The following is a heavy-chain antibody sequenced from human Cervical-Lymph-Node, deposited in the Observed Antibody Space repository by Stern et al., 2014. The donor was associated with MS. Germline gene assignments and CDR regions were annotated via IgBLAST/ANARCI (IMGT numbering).Heavy chain of an antibody. V-gene: IGHV3-23*04. CDR3: PRGNL. CDR1: GFTFSSNA. D-gene: IGHD3-16*01. CDR2: ISGSGVKT. Sequence: EVQLVESGGDLVQPGGSLRLSCAASGFTFSSNAMTWVRQAPGKGLEWVTSISGSGVKTYYADSVKGRFTISRDNSKSALFLQMNSLRVDDTAVYYCPRGNLWGRGTLVTVSS. J-gene: IGHJ2*01.